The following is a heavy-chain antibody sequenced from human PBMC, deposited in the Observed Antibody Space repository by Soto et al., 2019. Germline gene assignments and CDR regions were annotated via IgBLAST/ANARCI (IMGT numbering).Heavy chain of an antibody. D-gene: IGHD2-2*01. J-gene: IGHJ6*02. CDR2: IYYSGST. CDR1: GGSISSGGYY. Sequence: PSETLSLTCTVSGGSISSGGYYWSWIRQHPGKGLEWIGYIYYSGSTNYNPSLKSRVTISVDTSKNQFSLKLSSVTAADTAVYYCARDSTRQLPYYYYGMDVWGQGTTVTVSS. CDR3: ARDSTRQLPYYYYGMDV. V-gene: IGHV4-61*08.